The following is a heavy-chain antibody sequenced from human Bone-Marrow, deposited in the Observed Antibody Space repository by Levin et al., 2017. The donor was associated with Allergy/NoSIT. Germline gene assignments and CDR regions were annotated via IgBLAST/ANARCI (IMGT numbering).Heavy chain of an antibody. V-gene: IGHV3-30-3*01. J-gene: IGHJ4*02. CDR3: ARVGYGDYLEL. D-gene: IGHD4-17*01. CDR2: TSHDGGNT. Sequence: PGGSLRLSCAGSGYTFRNYAMHWVRQAPGKGLDWVAVTSHDGGNTNYADSVKGRFTVSRDNSKSTLYLHMNGLRTEDTDVYFWARVGYGDYLELWGQGTLVTVSS. CDR1: GYTFRNYA.